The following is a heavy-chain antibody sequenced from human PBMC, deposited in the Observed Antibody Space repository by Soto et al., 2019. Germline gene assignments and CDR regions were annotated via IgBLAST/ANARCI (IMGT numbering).Heavy chain of an antibody. CDR2: ISSSSSYI. CDR1: GFTFSSYS. D-gene: IGHD3-10*01. V-gene: IGHV3-21*01. CDR3: ARDRLWFGESYYNWFDP. Sequence: PGGSVRPSCAASGFTFSSYSMNWVRQAPGKGLEWVSSISSSSSYIYYADSVKGRFTISRDNAKNSLYLQMNSLRAEDTAVYYCARDRLWFGESYYNWFDPWGQGTLVTVSS. J-gene: IGHJ5*02.